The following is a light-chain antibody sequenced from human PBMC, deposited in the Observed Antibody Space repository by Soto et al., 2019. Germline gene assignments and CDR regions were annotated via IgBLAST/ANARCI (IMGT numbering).Light chain of an antibody. CDR2: EVS. CDR3: SSYTSGSTLVV. Sequence: QSALTQPASVSGSPGQSITISCTGTSRDVGGYAYVSWYQQHPGKAPKLMIYEVSNRPSGVSNRFSGSKSDNTASLTISGLQAEDEADYYCSSYTSGSTLVVFGGGTKLTVL. CDR1: SRDVGGYAY. J-gene: IGLJ2*01. V-gene: IGLV2-14*01.